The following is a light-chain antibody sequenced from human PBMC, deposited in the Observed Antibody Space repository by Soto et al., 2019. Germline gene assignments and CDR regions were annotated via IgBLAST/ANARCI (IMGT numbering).Light chain of an antibody. Sequence: QSALTQPPSASGSPGQSVTISCTGTSSDVGGYIYVSWYQQHPGKAPKLMIYDVSDRPSRISSRFSGSKSANTASLTISGLQAEDEALYYCSSYTSTTTVRFVFGTGTKVTVL. CDR1: SSDVGGYIY. V-gene: IGLV2-14*03. CDR2: DVS. CDR3: SSYTSTTTVRFV. J-gene: IGLJ1*01.